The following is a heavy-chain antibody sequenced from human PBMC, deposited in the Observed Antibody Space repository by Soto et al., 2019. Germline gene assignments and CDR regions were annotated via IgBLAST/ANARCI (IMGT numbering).Heavy chain of an antibody. Sequence: EVQLVESGGGLVQPGGSLRLSCAASGFTFSRYWMSWVRQAPGKGLEWVANIKQDGSEKYYVDSVKGRFTSSRDNAKNSLYLQMNRLRAEDTAVYYCARDLVGWFGELPELGYWGQGTLVTVSS. V-gene: IGHV3-7*01. CDR1: GFTFSRYW. D-gene: IGHD3-10*01. CDR2: IKQDGSEK. CDR3: ARDLVGWFGELPELGY. J-gene: IGHJ4*02.